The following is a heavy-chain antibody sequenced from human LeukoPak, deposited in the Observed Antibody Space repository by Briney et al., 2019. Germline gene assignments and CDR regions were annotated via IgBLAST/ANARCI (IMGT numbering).Heavy chain of an antibody. V-gene: IGHV1-46*01. D-gene: IGHD3-16*01. CDR2: INPSGGST. J-gene: IGHJ4*02. CDR1: GYTFTSYY. Sequence: ASVKVSCKASGYTFTSYYMHWARQAPGQGLEWMGIINPSGGSTSYAQKFQGRVTVTRDTSTSTVYMELSSLRSEDTAVYYCARESRGGYYFDYWGQGTLVTVSS. CDR3: ARESRGGYYFDY.